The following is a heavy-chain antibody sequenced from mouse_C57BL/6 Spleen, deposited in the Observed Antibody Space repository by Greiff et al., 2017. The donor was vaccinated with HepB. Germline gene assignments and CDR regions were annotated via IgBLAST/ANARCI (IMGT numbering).Heavy chain of an antibody. Sequence: ESGPGLVKPSQSLSLTCSVTGYSITSGYYWNWIRQFPGNKLEWMGYISYDGSNNYNPSLNNRISITRDTSKNQFFLKLNSVTTEDTATYYCAREITTVVGGFAYWGQGTLVTVSA. V-gene: IGHV3-6*01. CDR3: AREITTVVGGFAY. J-gene: IGHJ3*01. CDR1: GYSITSGYY. CDR2: ISYDGSN. D-gene: IGHD1-1*01.